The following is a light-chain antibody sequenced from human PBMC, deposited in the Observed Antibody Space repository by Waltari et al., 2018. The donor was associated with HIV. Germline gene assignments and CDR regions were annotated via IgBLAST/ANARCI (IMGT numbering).Light chain of an antibody. CDR3: AAWDDSLNGYYV. CDR2: SNN. CDR1: SSNIGSNT. V-gene: IGLV1-44*01. J-gene: IGLJ1*01. Sequence: QSVLTQPPSASGTPGQRVTISCSGSSSNIGSNTVNWYQQFPGMAPKLLIYSNNPRPSGVPDRFSGCKSGTSASLAISGLQSEDEGDYYCAAWDDSLNGYYVFGTGTKVTVL.